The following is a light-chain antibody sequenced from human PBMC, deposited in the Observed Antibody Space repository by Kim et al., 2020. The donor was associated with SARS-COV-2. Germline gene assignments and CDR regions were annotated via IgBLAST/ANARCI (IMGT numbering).Light chain of an antibody. J-gene: IGKJ1*01. Sequence: ASTEDRVTITCRASQGIGIYLAWNQQRPGKAPKLLIDGASALQSGVPSMFSGNGSGSDITLTVSSLQSEDFATYHCQQYYSYPPTFGQGTKVDIK. CDR2: GAS. CDR3: QQYYSYPPT. V-gene: IGKV1-8*01. CDR1: QGIGIY.